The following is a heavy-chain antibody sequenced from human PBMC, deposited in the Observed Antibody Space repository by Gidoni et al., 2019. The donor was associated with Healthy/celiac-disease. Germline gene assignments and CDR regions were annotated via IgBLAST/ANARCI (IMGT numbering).Heavy chain of an antibody. Sequence: EVQLVESGGGLVKPGGSLRLSCAASGFTFSHPWMSWVRQAPGKGLEWVGRIKSKTDGGTTDYAAPVKGRFTISRDDSKNTLYLQMNSLKTEDTAVYYCTTGGGYGDYVLGNAFDIWGQGTMVTVSS. D-gene: IGHD4-17*01. V-gene: IGHV3-15*01. CDR2: IKSKTDGGTT. CDR3: TTGGGYGDYVLGNAFDI. J-gene: IGHJ3*02. CDR1: GFTFSHPW.